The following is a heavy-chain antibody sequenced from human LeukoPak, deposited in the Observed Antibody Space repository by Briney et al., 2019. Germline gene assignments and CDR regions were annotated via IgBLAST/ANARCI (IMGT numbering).Heavy chain of an antibody. CDR3: ARGYGYQLQYCHH. CDR2: IIPILGIA. D-gene: IGHD2-2*01. J-gene: IGHJ1*01. Sequence: GSSVKVSCKASVGTFSSYAISWVRQAPGQGLEWMGRIIPILGIANYAQKFQGRVTNTADKSAHTAYIELSSLRSEDTAVYYCARGYGYQLQYCHHWGQGTLVTVSS. CDR1: VGTFSSYA. V-gene: IGHV1-69*04.